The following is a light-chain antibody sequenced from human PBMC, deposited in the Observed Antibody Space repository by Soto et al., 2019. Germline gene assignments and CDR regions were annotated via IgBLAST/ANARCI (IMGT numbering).Light chain of an antibody. V-gene: IGKV3-20*01. CDR2: GAS. J-gene: IGKJ5*01. Sequence: EIVMTQSPATLSVSPGERATVSCRASQSVSSSYLAWYRQKPGQAPRLLIYGASNRATGIPDRFSGSGSGTDFTLTITRLEPEDFAVYYCQQYGSSPRTFGQGTRLEIK. CDR1: QSVSSSY. CDR3: QQYGSSPRT.